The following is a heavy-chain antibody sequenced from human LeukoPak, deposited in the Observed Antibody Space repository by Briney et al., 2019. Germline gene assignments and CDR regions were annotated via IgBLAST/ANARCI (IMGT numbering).Heavy chain of an antibody. J-gene: IGHJ4*02. V-gene: IGHV4-34*01. CDR2: INHSGST. CDR3: ARSAYYGSGSGQSYFDY. CDR1: GGSFSGYY. Sequence: SETLSLTCAVYGGSFSGYYWSWIRQPPGKGLEWIGEINHSGSTNYNPSLKSRVTISVATSKNQISLKLSSVTAADTAVYYCARSAYYGSGSGQSYFDYWGQGTLVTVSS. D-gene: IGHD3-10*01.